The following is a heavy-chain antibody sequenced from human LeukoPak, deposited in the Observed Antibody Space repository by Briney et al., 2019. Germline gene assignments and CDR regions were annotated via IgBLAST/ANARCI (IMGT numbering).Heavy chain of an antibody. Sequence: GSLRLSCAASGFTFIDYAMSWVRQAPGKGLEWVSTISGSGGSTYYADSVKGRFTISRDNSKNTLYLQMNSLRAEDTAVYYCARDTELAAGAAFDIWGQGTMVTVSS. CDR1: GFTFIDYA. CDR2: ISGSGGST. J-gene: IGHJ3*02. V-gene: IGHV3-23*01. CDR3: ARDTELAAGAAFDI. D-gene: IGHD6-6*01.